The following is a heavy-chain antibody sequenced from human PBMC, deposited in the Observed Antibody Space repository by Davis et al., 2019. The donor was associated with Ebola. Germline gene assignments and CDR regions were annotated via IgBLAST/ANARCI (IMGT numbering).Heavy chain of an antibody. D-gene: IGHD6-19*01. CDR1: GGSFSGYY. CDR3: ARGPYSSGWSEFDY. V-gene: IGHV4-34*01. CDR2: INHIGST. J-gene: IGHJ4*02. Sequence: MPSETLSLTCAVSGGSFSGYYWSWIRQPPGKGLEWIGDINHIGSTNYNPSPKSRVTISVDTSKNQFSLKLGSVTAADTAVYYCARGPYSSGWSEFDYWGQGTLVTVSS.